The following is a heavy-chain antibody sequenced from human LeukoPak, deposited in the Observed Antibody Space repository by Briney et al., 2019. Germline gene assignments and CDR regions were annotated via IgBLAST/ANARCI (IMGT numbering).Heavy chain of an antibody. V-gene: IGHV3-23*01. J-gene: IGHJ2*01. D-gene: IGHD2-15*01. CDR3: VKQRAAYEIFAWYFVL. CDR1: GFTFSSYA. CDR2: ISGSGGRT. Sequence: GGSLRLSCVASGFTFSSYAMNWIRQAPGKELEWVSAISGSGGRTYYVDSVKGRFTISRDNSKNTLYLQMNSLRADDTAVYFCVKQRAAYEIFAWYFVLWGRGTLVTVSS.